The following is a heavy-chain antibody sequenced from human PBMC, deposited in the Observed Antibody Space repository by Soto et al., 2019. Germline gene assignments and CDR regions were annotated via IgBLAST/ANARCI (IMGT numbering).Heavy chain of an antibody. D-gene: IGHD6-13*01. CDR3: ARGSAAAGPYYFDY. CDR2: INAGNGNT. J-gene: IGHJ4*02. Sequence: ASXKVSCEASGYSFTSCGVHWVRQPPGQRLEWMGWINAGNGNTKYSQKFQGRVTITRDTSASTAYMELSSLRSEDTAVYYCARGSAAAGPYYFDYWAQGTLVTAPQ. CDR1: GYSFTSCG. V-gene: IGHV1-3*01.